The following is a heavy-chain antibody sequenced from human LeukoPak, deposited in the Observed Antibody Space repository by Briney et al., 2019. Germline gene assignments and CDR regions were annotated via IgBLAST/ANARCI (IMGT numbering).Heavy chain of an antibody. CDR3: ASRSTAARQWCFDL. V-gene: IGHV4-34*01. J-gene: IGHJ2*01. D-gene: IGHD6-6*01. CDR2: INHSGST. CDR1: GGSFSGYY. Sequence: SETLSLTCAVYGGSFSGYYWSWIRQPPGKGLEWIGEINHSGSTNYNPSLKSRVTISVDTSKNQFSLKLSSVTAADTAVYYCASRSTAARQWCFDLWGRGTLVTVSS.